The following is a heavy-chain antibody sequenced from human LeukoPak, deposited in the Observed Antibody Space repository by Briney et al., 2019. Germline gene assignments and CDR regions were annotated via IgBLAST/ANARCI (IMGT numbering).Heavy chain of an antibody. CDR1: SSTFSNAW. CDR2: IKNKGDGGTT. CDR3: TTWDYSYGWAT. J-gene: IGHJ4*02. D-gene: IGHD3-10*01. Sequence: GGSPRLSCAASSSTFSNAWMNWVRQAPGKGLEWVGRIKNKGDGGTTDYAAPVKGRFTISRDDSKNTLYLQMNSLNTEDTAVYYCTTWDYSYGWATWGQGTLVTVSS. V-gene: IGHV3-15*07.